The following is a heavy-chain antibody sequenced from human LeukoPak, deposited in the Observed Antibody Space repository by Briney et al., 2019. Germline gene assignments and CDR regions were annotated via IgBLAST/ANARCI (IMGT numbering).Heavy chain of an antibody. CDR3: ARLYYYDSSGYKNFDY. CDR1: GGSISSYY. Sequence: PSETLSLTCTVSGGSISSYYWSWIRQPPGKGLEWIGYIYYSGSTNYNPSLKSRVTISVDTSKNQFSLKLSSVTAADTAVYYCARLYYYDSSGYKNFDYWGQGTLVTVSS. V-gene: IGHV4-59*01. D-gene: IGHD3-22*01. J-gene: IGHJ4*02. CDR2: IYYSGST.